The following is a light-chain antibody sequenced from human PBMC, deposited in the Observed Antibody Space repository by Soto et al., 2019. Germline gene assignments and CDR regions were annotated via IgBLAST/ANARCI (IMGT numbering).Light chain of an antibody. CDR1: QSLSREL. CDR2: ASS. Sequence: EIVLTQSPGTLSLSPGERATLSCRASQSLSRELLAWYQQKPGQAPRLLIYASSRRAPDIADRFSGSGSGTDFTLTISRLEPEDFAVYYCQHYINSPWTFGQGTKVEIK. CDR3: QHYINSPWT. J-gene: IGKJ1*01. V-gene: IGKV3-20*01.